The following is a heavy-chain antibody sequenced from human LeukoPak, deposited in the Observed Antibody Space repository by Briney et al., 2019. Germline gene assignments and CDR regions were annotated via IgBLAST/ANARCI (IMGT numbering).Heavy chain of an antibody. CDR2: ISGSGGST. D-gene: IGHD2-15*01. V-gene: IGHV3-23*01. Sequence: GGSLRLSCAASGFTFSSFAMRWGRQAPGKGLEWVSAISGSGGSTYYADSVKGRFTISRDNSQNTLYLQINSLRAEDTAVYYCANIVVVVAATPPVDYWGQGTLVTVSS. CDR3: ANIVVVVAATPPVDY. J-gene: IGHJ4*02. CDR1: GFTFSSFA.